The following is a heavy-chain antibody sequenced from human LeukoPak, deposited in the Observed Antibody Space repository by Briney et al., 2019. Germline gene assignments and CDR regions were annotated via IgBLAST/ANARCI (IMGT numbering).Heavy chain of an antibody. J-gene: IGHJ4*02. CDR3: ARAPSQLWFKRYYFDY. D-gene: IGHD5-18*01. Sequence: PSETLSLTCAVYGGSFSGYYWSWIRQPPGKGLEWIGEINHSGSTNYNPSLKSRVTISVDTSKNQFSLKLSSVTAADTAVYYCARAPSQLWFKRYYFDYWGQGTLVTVSS. V-gene: IGHV4-34*01. CDR2: INHSGST. CDR1: GGSFSGYY.